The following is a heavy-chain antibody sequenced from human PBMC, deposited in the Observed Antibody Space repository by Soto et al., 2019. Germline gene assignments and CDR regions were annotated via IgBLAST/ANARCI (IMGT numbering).Heavy chain of an antibody. CDR3: ARGLASLPVFAFDI. CDR2: VYWNDDA. Sequence: SGPTLVNPTQTLTLTCSFSGFSLSTGVGVGWIRQPPGKALEWLALVYWNDDAHYSPSLMSRLTIAKDTSKNQAVLTMTNMDPVDTATYYCARGLASLPVFAFDIWGQGTVVTVSS. J-gene: IGHJ3*02. V-gene: IGHV2-5*01. CDR1: GFSLSTGVG.